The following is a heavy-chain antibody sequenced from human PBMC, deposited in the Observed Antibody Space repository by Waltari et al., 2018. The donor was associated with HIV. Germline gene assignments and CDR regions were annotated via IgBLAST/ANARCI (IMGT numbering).Heavy chain of an antibody. V-gene: IGHV1-69*12. D-gene: IGHD3-22*01. J-gene: IGHJ4*02. CDR3: AAPEHYDRNSYYYFDF. Sequence: QVQLVQSGAEVKKPGSSLKVSCKAAGDILNSYTITWVRQPPGQGLEWMGGIIPIVGSTQYAQKFQGRATITADESTSTAYMELSSLTSDDTAVYYCAAPEHYDRNSYYYFDFWGQGTLVTVSS. CDR1: GDILNSYT. CDR2: IIPIVGST.